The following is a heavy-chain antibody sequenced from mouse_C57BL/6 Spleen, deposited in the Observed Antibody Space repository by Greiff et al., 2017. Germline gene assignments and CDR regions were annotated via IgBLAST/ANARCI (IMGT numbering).Heavy chain of an antibody. Sequence: QVQLQQSGAELVRPGTSVKVSCKASGYAFTNYLIEWVKQRPGQGLEWIGVINPGSGGTNYNEKFKGKATLTADKSSSTAYMQLSSLTSEDSAVYFCAREGSSYPFAYWGQGTLVTVSA. CDR2: INPGSGGT. J-gene: IGHJ3*01. CDR1: GYAFTNYL. V-gene: IGHV1-54*01. CDR3: AREGSSYPFAY. D-gene: IGHD1-1*01.